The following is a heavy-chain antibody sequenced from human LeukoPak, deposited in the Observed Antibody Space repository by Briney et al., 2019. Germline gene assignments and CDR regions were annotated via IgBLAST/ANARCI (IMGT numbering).Heavy chain of an antibody. CDR3: VKDNPVCHS. J-gene: IGHJ4*02. CDR1: GFTFRNNG. D-gene: IGHD3-16*01. V-gene: IGHV3-30*02. CDR2: LRFDESDK. Sequence: GGSLRLSCAASGFTFRNNGMHWVRQAPGKGLEWVAFLRFDESDKFYGDSVKGRFTISRDISKNTLFLQMNGLRVEDTAVYYCVKDNPVCHSWGQGTLVTVSS.